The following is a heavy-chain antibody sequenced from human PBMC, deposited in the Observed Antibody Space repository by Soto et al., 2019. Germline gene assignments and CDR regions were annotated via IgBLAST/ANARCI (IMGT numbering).Heavy chain of an antibody. D-gene: IGHD2-2*01. V-gene: IGHV1-8*01. Sequence: QVQLVQSGAEVKKPGASVKVSCKASGYTFTSHDINWMRQTTGQGLEWMGWMNLNSGHTNSAQKFQGRVTITRDTSINTAYMELTNLRSEDTAIYYCASDMSTTWGQGTLVTVSS. CDR3: ASDMSTT. J-gene: IGHJ5*02. CDR2: MNLNSGHT. CDR1: GYTFTSHD.